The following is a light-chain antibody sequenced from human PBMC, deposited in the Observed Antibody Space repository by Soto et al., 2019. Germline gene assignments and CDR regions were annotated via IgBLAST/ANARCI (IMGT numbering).Light chain of an antibody. CDR1: QSISSW. Sequence: IQMTQSPSTLSASVGDRVTITCRASQSISSWLAWYQQKPGKAPKLLIYDASSLESGVPSRFSGSGSGTEFTLTISSLQPDDFAIYYCQQYNSYPWTFGQGTKV. CDR3: QQYNSYPWT. V-gene: IGKV1-5*01. CDR2: DAS. J-gene: IGKJ1*01.